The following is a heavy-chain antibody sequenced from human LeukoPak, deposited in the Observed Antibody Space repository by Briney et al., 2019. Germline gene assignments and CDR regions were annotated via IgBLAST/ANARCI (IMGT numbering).Heavy chain of an antibody. CDR1: GYTLTELS. V-gene: IGHV1-24*01. D-gene: IGHD6-13*01. Sequence: ASVRVSCKVSGYTLTELSMHWVRQAPGKGLEWMGGFDPEDGETIYAQKFQGRVTMTEVTSTDTAYMELSSLRSEDTAVYYCATVDRSPSSSSWYVFDYWGQGTLVTVSS. CDR2: FDPEDGET. CDR3: ATVDRSPSSSSWYVFDY. J-gene: IGHJ4*02.